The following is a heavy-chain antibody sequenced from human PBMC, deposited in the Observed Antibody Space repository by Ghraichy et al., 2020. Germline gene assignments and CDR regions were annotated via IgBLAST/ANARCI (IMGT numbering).Heavy chain of an antibody. Sequence: GGSLRLSCAASGFTVSSNYMSWVRQAPGKGLEWVSVIYSGGSTYYADSVKGRFTISRDNSKNTLYLQMNSLRAEDTAVYYCASKPPYYYDSSASDYWGQGTLVTVSS. CDR3: ASKPPYYYDSSASDY. J-gene: IGHJ4*02. D-gene: IGHD3-22*01. CDR2: IYSGGST. CDR1: GFTVSSNY. V-gene: IGHV3-66*01.